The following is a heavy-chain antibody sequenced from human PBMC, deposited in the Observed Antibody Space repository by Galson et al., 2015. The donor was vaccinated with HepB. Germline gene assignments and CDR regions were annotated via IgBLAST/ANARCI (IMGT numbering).Heavy chain of an antibody. CDR2: ISSTGTYI. J-gene: IGHJ4*02. CDR1: GFTFSSYS. V-gene: IGHV3-21*01. Sequence: SLRLSCAASGFTFSSYSMNWVRQAPGKGLEWVSSISSTGTYIYYADSVKGRFTISRDNGKNSLYLQMNSLRAGDTAVYYCARHDLGGSGWHSDYWGQGTLVTVSS. D-gene: IGHD6-19*01. CDR3: ARHDLGGSGWHSDY.